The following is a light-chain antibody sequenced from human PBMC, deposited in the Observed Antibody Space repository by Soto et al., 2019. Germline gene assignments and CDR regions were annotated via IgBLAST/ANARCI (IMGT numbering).Light chain of an antibody. J-gene: IGKJ2*01. CDR3: HQYDNAPQT. CDR1: QSVGNF. V-gene: IGKV3-11*01. CDR2: DVS. Sequence: EVVLTQSPATLSLSPRARATLSCRASQSVGNFLAWYQQKPGQAPRLLIYDVSNRATGIPARFSGSGSGTDFSLTISRLEPEDFAVYYCHQYDNAPQTYGQGTKVEIK.